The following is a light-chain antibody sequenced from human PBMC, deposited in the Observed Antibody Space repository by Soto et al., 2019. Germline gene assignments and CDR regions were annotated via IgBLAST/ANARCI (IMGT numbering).Light chain of an antibody. V-gene: IGLV2-11*01. J-gene: IGLJ2*01. CDR1: SSNVGSYNY. Sequence: QSALTQPRSVSGSPGQSVTISCTGTSSNVGSYNYVSWYQQHAGQVPELIIYDVTKRPSGVPDRFSGSKSGNTASLTISGLQVDDEADYYCCSYAGTYTWIFGGGTKLTVL. CDR2: DVT. CDR3: CSYAGTYTWI.